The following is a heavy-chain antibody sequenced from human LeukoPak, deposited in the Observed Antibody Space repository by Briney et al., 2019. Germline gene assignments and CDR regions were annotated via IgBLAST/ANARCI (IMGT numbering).Heavy chain of an antibody. J-gene: IGHJ4*02. V-gene: IGHV1-8*01. Sequence: ASVKVSCKASGYTFTSYDINWVRQATGQGLEWMGWMNPNSGNTGYAQKFQGRVTMTRDTSISTAYMELSRLRSDDTAVYYCASSPYRYYYDSIYWGQGTLVTVSS. CDR2: MNPNSGNT. CDR3: ASSPYRYYYDSIY. D-gene: IGHD3-22*01. CDR1: GYTFTSYD.